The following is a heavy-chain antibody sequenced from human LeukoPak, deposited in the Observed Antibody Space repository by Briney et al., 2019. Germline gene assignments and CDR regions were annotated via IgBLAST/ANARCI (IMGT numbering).Heavy chain of an antibody. D-gene: IGHD5-18*01. Sequence: SETLSLTCTVSGGSISSHYWSWIRQPPGKGLEWIGYIYYSGSTNYNPSLKSRVTISLDTSKNQFSLKLSSVTAADTAVYYCARIAGYTYGTFGYWGQGILVAVSS. CDR3: ARIAGYTYGTFGY. CDR2: IYYSGST. J-gene: IGHJ4*02. CDR1: GGSISSHY. V-gene: IGHV4-59*11.